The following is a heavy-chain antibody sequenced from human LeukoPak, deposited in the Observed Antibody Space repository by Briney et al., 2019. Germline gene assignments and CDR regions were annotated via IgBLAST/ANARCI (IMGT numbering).Heavy chain of an antibody. J-gene: IGHJ2*01. Sequence: APVKVSCKASGYTFTGYSMNWVRQAPGQGLEYMGWINANTGNPTYAQGFTGRFVFSLDTSVSTAYLQISSLKAEDTAVYYCARDFPARDWFFDLWGRGTLVTVSS. CDR1: GYTFTGYS. V-gene: IGHV7-4-1*02. CDR2: INANTGNP. CDR3: ARDFPARDWFFDL.